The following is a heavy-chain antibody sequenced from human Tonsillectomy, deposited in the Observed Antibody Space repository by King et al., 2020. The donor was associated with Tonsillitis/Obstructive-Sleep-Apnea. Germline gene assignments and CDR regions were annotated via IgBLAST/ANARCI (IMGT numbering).Heavy chain of an antibody. Sequence: VQLVESGGGLVQPGGSLKLSCAASGFTFSGSAMHWVRQASGKGLEWVGRIRSKANSYATAYAASVKGRFTISRDDSKNTAYLQMNSLKTEDTAVYYCTRDVVGVAADTASGSYYFDYWGQGTLVTVSS. D-gene: IGHD2-15*01. J-gene: IGHJ4*02. V-gene: IGHV3-73*01. CDR3: TRDVVGVAADTASGSYYFDY. CDR1: GFTFSGSA. CDR2: IRSKANSYAT.